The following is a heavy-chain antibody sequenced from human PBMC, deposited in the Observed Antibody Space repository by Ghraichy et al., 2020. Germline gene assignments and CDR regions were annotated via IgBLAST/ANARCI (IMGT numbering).Heavy chain of an antibody. CDR3: ARTYYYVSLDY. J-gene: IGHJ4*02. CDR1: GFTFSSYS. Sequence: ETLSLTCAASGFTFSSYSMNWVRQAPGKGLEWVSYISSSSSTIYYADSVKGRFTISRDNAKNSLYLQMNSLRAEDTAVYYCARTYYYVSLDYWGQGTLVTVSS. V-gene: IGHV3-48*01. D-gene: IGHD3-10*02. CDR2: ISSSSSTI.